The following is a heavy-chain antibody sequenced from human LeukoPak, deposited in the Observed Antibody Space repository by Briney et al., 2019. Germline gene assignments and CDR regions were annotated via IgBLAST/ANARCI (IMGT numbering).Heavy chain of an antibody. J-gene: IGHJ4*02. CDR3: ARELYSGSYYFDY. CDR1: GGTFSSYA. V-gene: IGHV1-69*13. Sequence: ASVKVSCKASGGTFSSYAISWVRQAPGQGLEWMGGIIPIFGTANYAQKFQGRVTITADESTSTAYMELSSLRSEDTAVYYCARELYSGSYYFDYWGQGTLVTVSS. D-gene: IGHD1-26*01. CDR2: IIPIFGTA.